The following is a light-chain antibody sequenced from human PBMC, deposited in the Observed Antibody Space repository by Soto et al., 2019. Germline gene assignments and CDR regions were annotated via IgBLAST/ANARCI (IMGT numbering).Light chain of an antibody. CDR1: QSVFGSY. J-gene: IGKJ1*01. Sequence: ETVLTQSPGTLSLSPGERATLSCRASQSVFGSYLAWYQQKPGQAPRLLIYGASSRVTGIPDRFGGGGSGTDFTLTISRLEPEDFAVYYCQQYGNLPGTFGRGTKVEIK. CDR3: QQYGNLPGT. V-gene: IGKV3-20*01. CDR2: GAS.